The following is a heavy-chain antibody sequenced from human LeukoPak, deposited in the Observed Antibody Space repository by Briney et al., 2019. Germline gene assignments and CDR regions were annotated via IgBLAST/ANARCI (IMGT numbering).Heavy chain of an antibody. CDR1: GGSISNNNYY. V-gene: IGHV4-39*01. D-gene: IGHD4-17*01. CDR3: ASLDTTVTLFDY. CDR2: IFYSGST. J-gene: IGHJ4*02. Sequence: SEALSLTCTVSGGSISNNNYYWGWIRQPPGKGLEWIGSIFYSGSTYYNVSLKSRVTISVDTSKNQVSLKLTSVTAADTAVYYCASLDTTVTLFDYWGQGTLVTVSS.